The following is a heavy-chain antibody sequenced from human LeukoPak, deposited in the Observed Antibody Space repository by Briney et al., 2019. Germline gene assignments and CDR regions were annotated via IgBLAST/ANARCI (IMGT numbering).Heavy chain of an antibody. CDR3: ARVPKNYYGSGSYFVYFDY. J-gene: IGHJ4*02. V-gene: IGHV1-69*13. CDR2: IIPIFGTA. CDR1: GGTFSSYA. Sequence: ASVKVSCKASGGTFSSYAISWVRQAPGQGLEWMGGIIPIFGTANYAQKFQGRVTITADESTSTAYMELSSLRSEDTAVYYCARVPKNYYGSGSYFVYFDYWGQETLVTVSS. D-gene: IGHD3-10*01.